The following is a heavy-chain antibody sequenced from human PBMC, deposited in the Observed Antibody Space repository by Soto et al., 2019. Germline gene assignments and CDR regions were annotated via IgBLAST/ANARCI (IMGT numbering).Heavy chain of an antibody. CDR1: GGTFSNYG. CDR2: IVPIFGA. CDR3: ARGGSDYEGSGYYQGHV. V-gene: IGHV1-69*12. Sequence: QVQLVQSGAEVKKPGSSVKVSCKSSGGTFSNYGFSWVRQAPGQGLECMGVIVPIFGAEHPQKFQGRVTITADESTDTVFMELRGLSSGDTAVYFCARGGSDYEGSGYYQGHVWGQGTTVTVSS. D-gene: IGHD3-22*01. J-gene: IGHJ6*02.